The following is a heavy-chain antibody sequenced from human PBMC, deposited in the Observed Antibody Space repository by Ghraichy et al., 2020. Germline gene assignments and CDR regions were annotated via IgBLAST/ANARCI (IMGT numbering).Heavy chain of an antibody. CDR1: GFTFSSYA. J-gene: IGHJ4*02. CDR3: AKDQRSYYYDSSGYYPIDY. D-gene: IGHD3-22*01. V-gene: IGHV3-23*01. Sequence: GSLRLSCAASGFTFSSYAMSWVRQAPGKGLEWVSAISGSGGSTYYADSVKGRFTISRDNSKNTLYLQMNSLRAEDTAVYYCAKDQRSYYYDSSGYYPIDYWGQGTLVTVSS. CDR2: ISGSGGST.